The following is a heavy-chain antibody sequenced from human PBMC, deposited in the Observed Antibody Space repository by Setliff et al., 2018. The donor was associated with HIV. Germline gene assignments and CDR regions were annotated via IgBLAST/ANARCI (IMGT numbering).Heavy chain of an antibody. CDR3: ARDGGSSTWGSGAFDV. CDR1: GGSFNGYS. CDR2: INHSGGT. D-gene: IGHD7-27*01. V-gene: IGHV4-34*01. Sequence: SETLSLTCAVYGGSFNGYSWTWIRQPPGKGLEWIGGINHSGGTNYNPSLKSRLTISLDTSKNQFSLKLNSVTAADTAVYYCARDGGSSTWGSGAFDVWGQGTVVTVSS. J-gene: IGHJ3*01.